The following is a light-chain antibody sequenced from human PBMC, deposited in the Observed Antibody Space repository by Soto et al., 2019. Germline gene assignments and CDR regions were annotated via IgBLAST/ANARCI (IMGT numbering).Light chain of an antibody. CDR2: GAS. CDR3: QQYGSLIT. J-gene: IGKJ5*01. V-gene: IGKV3-20*01. Sequence: EIVLTQSPATLSLSPGERATLSCRASQSVNNNYLAWYQQKPGQAPRLLIYGASSRATGIPDRFSGSGSGTDFTLTISRLEPEDFAVYFCQQYGSLITFGQGTRLEI. CDR1: QSVNNNY.